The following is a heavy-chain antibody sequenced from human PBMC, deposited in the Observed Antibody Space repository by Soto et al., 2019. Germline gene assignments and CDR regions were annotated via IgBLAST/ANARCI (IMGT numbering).Heavy chain of an antibody. V-gene: IGHV3-30*18. CDR3: EKPGEGRHDAFDI. CDR2: ISHDGSNK. CDR1: GFTFSSYG. Sequence: QVQLVESGGGVVQPGRSLRLSCAASGFTFSSYGIHWVRQAPGKGLEWVAVISHDGSNKYYADSVKGRFTLSRDNATNTLYLQMNRLRAEDTAVYDCEKPGEGRHDAFDIWGQGTMVTVSS. D-gene: IGHD2-21*01. J-gene: IGHJ3*02.